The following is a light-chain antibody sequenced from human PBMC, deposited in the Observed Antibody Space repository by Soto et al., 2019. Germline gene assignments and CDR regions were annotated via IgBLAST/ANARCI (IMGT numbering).Light chain of an antibody. Sequence: QSVLTQPASVSGSPGQSITISCTGSSSDVGSYNLVSWYQQHPGKAPQLMIYEVNKRPSGVSNRVSGSKSGNMASLTISGLQAEDEADYYCCSYDSSSSIYVFGTGTKVTVL. CDR3: CSYDSSSSIYV. V-gene: IGLV2-23*02. J-gene: IGLJ1*01. CDR1: SSDVGSYNL. CDR2: EVN.